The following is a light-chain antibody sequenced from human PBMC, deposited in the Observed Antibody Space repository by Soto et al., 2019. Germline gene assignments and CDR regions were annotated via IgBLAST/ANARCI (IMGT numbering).Light chain of an antibody. J-gene: IGLJ2*01. Sequence: QSALTQPASVSGSPGQSITISCIGTSSDIGGYNYVSWYQQYPGKAPKLMIYEVSHRPSGVSNRFSGSKSGNTASLIISGLQAEDEAEYYCSSYRYYSTVVFGGGTKLTVL. V-gene: IGLV2-14*01. CDR2: EVS. CDR3: SSYRYYSTVV. CDR1: SSDIGGYNY.